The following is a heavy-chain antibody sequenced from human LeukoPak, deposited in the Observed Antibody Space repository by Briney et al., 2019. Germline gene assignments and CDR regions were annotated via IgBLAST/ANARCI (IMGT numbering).Heavy chain of an antibody. D-gene: IGHD6-13*01. CDR3: ARGPFNIAAAGILYYFDY. Sequence: ASVKVSCKASGYTFTSYDINWVRQATGQGLEWMGWMNPNGGNTGYAQKFQGRVTMTRNTSISTAYMELSSLRSEDTAVYYCARGPFNIAAAGILYYFDYWGQGTLVTVSS. CDR1: GYTFTSYD. V-gene: IGHV1-8*01. CDR2: MNPNGGNT. J-gene: IGHJ4*02.